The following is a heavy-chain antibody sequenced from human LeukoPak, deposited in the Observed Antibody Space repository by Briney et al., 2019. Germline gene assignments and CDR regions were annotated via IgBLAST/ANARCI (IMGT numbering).Heavy chain of an antibody. CDR2: IKQDGSEK. V-gene: IGHV3-7*01. D-gene: IGHD3-9*01. CDR1: GFSFSTYW. CDR3: ATFDNPFGY. J-gene: IGHJ4*02. Sequence: GGSLRLSCAASGFSFSTYWMSWVRQAPGKGLEWVATIKQDGSEKYYVDSVKGRFTISRDNAKNSLYLQMNSLRADDTAVYYCATFDNPFGYWGQGTLVTVSS.